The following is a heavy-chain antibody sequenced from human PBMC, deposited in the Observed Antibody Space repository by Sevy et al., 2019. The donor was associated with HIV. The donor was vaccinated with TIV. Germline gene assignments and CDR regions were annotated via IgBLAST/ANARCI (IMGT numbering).Heavy chain of an antibody. CDR2: ISYDGSNK. V-gene: IGHV3-30-3*01. CDR3: ARTFSPRGYSYGYSYYYYGMDV. CDR1: GFTFSSYA. Sequence: GGSLRLSCAASGFTFSSYAMHWVRQAPGKGLEWVAVISYDGSNKYYADSVKGRLTISRDNSKKMLYLQMNSLRAEDTAVYYCARTFSPRGYSYGYSYYYYGMDVWGQGTTVTVSS. D-gene: IGHD5-18*01. J-gene: IGHJ6*02.